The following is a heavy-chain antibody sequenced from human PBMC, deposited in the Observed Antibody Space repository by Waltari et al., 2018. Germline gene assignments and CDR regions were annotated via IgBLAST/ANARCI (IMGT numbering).Heavy chain of an antibody. D-gene: IGHD6-13*01. CDR1: GYIFSNYG. Sequence: QLVQSVAEVKKPGASVKVSCKASGYIFSNYGITWVRKAPGQGLEWMGWIYPYNGNTKYEQNLQGRVTVTTDTSTTTAYMERRSLRSDDTAIYYCARDDVDSSNFGGFWGQGTLVTVSS. CDR3: ARDDVDSSNFGGF. CDR2: IYPYNGNT. J-gene: IGHJ4*02. V-gene: IGHV1-18*01.